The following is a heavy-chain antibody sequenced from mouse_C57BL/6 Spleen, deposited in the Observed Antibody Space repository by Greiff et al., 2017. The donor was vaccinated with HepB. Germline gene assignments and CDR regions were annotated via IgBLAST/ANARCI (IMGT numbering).Heavy chain of an antibody. CDR2: IYTGSGNT. CDR1: GYTFTDYY. J-gene: IGHJ1*03. D-gene: IGHD2-4*01. Sequence: VQLQQSGAELVRPGASVKLSCKASGYTFTDYYINWVKQRPGQGLEWIARIYTGSGNTYYNEKFKGKATLTAEKSSSTAYMQLSSLTSEDSAVYFCARRGNYDPYWYFDVWGTGTTVTVSS. V-gene: IGHV1-76*01. CDR3: ARRGNYDPYWYFDV.